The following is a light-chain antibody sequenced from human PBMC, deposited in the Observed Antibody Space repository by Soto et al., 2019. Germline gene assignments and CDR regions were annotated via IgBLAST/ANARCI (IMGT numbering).Light chain of an antibody. CDR3: QQLDRYPFT. CDR2: GAS. V-gene: IGKV3-15*01. Sequence: EIVMTQSPATLSVSPGGRATLSCRASQSISDTLAWYQQKPGQAPRLLIHGASTRATGFPARFSGSGSGTEFTLTISSLQPEDFASYYRQQLDRYPFTVGGGTKVEIK. CDR1: QSISDT. J-gene: IGKJ4*01.